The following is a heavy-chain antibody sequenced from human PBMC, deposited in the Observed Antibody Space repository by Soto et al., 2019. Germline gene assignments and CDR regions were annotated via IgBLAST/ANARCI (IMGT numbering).Heavy chain of an antibody. CDR2: IIPILGIA. J-gene: IGHJ6*02. D-gene: IGHD6-19*01. CDR1: GGTFSSYT. Sequence: AVKVSCKASGGTFSSYTISWVRQAPGQGLEWMGRIIPILGIANYAQKFQGRVTITADKSTSTAYMELSSLRSEDTAVYYCARDRPISVANNYYYYVMDFCDQGTSVTGSS. V-gene: IGHV1-69*04. CDR3: ARDRPISVANNYYYYVMDF.